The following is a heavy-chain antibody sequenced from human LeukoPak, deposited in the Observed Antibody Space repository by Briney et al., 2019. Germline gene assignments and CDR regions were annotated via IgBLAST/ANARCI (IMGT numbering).Heavy chain of an antibody. CDR2: IYGGGST. CDR3: ASWPVGWYGEDS. CDR1: GVTFRSYS. D-gene: IGHD6-19*01. V-gene: IGHV3-53*01. Sequence: HPGGSLRLSCAASGVTFRSYSLSWVRQAPGKGLEWVSVIYGGGSTYYADSVKGRFTISRDTPKNTLYLQMNSLRVEDTAVYYCASWPVGWYGEDSWGQGTLVTVSS. J-gene: IGHJ4*02.